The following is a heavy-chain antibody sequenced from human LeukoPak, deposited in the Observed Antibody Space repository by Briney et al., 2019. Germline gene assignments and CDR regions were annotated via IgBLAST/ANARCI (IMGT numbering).Heavy chain of an antibody. D-gene: IGHD6-19*01. V-gene: IGHV3-23*01. Sequence: GGSLRLSCAASGFTFSNYAMSWVRQAPGKGLEWVSAISGSGGSTYYADSVKGRFTISRDNAKNSLYLQMNSLRAEDMALYYCAKAIRSGYSSGWYYFDYWGQGTLVTVSS. CDR3: AKAIRSGYSSGWYYFDY. CDR1: GFTFSNYA. J-gene: IGHJ4*02. CDR2: ISGSGGST.